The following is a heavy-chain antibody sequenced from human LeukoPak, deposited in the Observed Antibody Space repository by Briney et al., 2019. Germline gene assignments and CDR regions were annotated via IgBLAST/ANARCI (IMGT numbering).Heavy chain of an antibody. V-gene: IGHV3-53*01. Sequence: GGSLRLSCAASGFTVSSNNMNWVCQAPGKGLEWVSVIYSGGSTYYADSVKGRFTISRDNSKNTLFLQMNSMRAEDTAEYYCAKGGYYDRSGYYGYFDYWGQGTLVTVSS. CDR2: IYSGGST. J-gene: IGHJ4*02. CDR1: GFTVSSNN. CDR3: AKGGYYDRSGYYGYFDY. D-gene: IGHD3-22*01.